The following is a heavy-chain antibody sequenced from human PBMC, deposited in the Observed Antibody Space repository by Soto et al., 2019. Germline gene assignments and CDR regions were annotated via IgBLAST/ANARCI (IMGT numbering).Heavy chain of an antibody. Sequence: EVQLVESGGGLVQPGRSLRLSCAASGFTFDDYALHWVRQAPGKGLEWVSGISWNSGSIGYADSVKGRFTISRDNAKNALYLQMNSLRAEDTALYYCAKHMYYYDSSSNLDYWGQGTLVTVAS. CDR1: GFTFDDYA. CDR2: ISWNSGSI. J-gene: IGHJ4*02. CDR3: AKHMYYYDSSSNLDY. V-gene: IGHV3-9*01. D-gene: IGHD3-22*01.